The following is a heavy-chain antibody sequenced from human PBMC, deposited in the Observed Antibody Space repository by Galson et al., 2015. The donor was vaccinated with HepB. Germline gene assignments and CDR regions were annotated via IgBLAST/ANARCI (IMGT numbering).Heavy chain of an antibody. CDR2: SSPTKSRYSSSSYT. J-gene: IGHJ4*02. D-gene: IGHD6-25*01. V-gene: IGHV3-11*06. Sequence: SLRLSCAASGFTFSDYYMSWIRQAPGKGPEWISYSSPTKSRYSSSSYTKYADSVTGRFTSSRDNAKTSLYLQMNSLRVEDTAVYFCVRGGREPYWGQGTLVTVSS. CDR3: VRGGREPY. CDR1: GFTFSDYY.